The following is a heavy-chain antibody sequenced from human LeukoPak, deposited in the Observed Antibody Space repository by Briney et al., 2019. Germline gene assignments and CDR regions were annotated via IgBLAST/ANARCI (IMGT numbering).Heavy chain of an antibody. CDR1: GGSISSGGYY. CDR3: ASGGYCSGGSCYKEGPNWFDP. D-gene: IGHD2-15*01. J-gene: IGHJ5*02. V-gene: IGHV4-31*03. Sequence: SETLSLTCTVSGGSISSGGYYWRWIRQHPGKGLEWIGYIYYSGSTYYNPSLKSRVPISVDTSKNQFFLKLSSVTAADTAVYYCASGGYCSGGSCYKEGPNWFDPWGQGTLVTVSS. CDR2: IYYSGST.